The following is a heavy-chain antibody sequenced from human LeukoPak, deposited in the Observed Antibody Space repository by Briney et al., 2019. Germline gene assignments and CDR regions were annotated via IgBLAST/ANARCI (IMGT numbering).Heavy chain of an antibody. CDR2: IYTSGST. D-gene: IGHD3-16*01. CDR1: GGSFSGYY. CDR3: ARSRYVWGSYRY. J-gene: IGHJ4*02. V-gene: IGHV4-59*10. Sequence: SETLSLTCAVYGGSFSGYYWTWIRQPAGKGLEWIGRIYTSGSTNYNPSLKSRVTMSLDTSKNQFSLKLSSVTAADTAVYYCARSRYVWGSYRYWGQGTLVTVSS.